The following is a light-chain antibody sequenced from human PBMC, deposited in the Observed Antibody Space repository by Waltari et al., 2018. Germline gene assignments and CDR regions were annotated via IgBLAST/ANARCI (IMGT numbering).Light chain of an antibody. CDR3: QLRSNWPRVT. J-gene: IGKJ3*01. CDR2: DAS. CDR1: QSLSSY. V-gene: IGKV3-11*01. Sequence: EIVLTQSPATLSLSPGERATLSCRASQSLSSYLAWYQQKPGQAPRLLIYDASNRATGIPAMFSDSVSGTHFTLTISSLEPEDFAFYYFQLRSNWPRVTFGPGTKVDIK.